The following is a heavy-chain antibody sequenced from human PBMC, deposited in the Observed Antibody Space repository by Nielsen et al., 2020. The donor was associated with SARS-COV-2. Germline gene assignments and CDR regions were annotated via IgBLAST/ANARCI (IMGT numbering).Heavy chain of an antibody. D-gene: IGHD3-10*01. CDR3: AKAVWFGELFDFDY. CDR1: GFTFSSYA. J-gene: IGHJ4*02. CDR2: ISGSGGST. V-gene: IGHV3-23*01. Sequence: GESLKISCAASGFTFSSYAMSWVRQAPGKGLEWVSAISGSGGSTYYADSVKGRFTISRDNSKNTLYLQMNSLRAEDTAVYYCAKAVWFGELFDFDYWGQGTLVTVSS.